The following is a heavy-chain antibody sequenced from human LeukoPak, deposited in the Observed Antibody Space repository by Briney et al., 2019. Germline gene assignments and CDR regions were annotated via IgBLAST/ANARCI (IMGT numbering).Heavy chain of an antibody. CDR2: VGGGDDI. Sequence: PGGSLRLSCAASGFTFNIYGMSWVRQAPGKGLEWVASVGGGDDIHYADSVKGRFTVSRDDAKNSLYLQMNSLRAEDTAVYYCAREMRDYYGSGSHYDYWGQGTLVTVSS. V-gene: IGHV3-69-1*02. J-gene: IGHJ4*02. D-gene: IGHD3-10*01. CDR3: AREMRDYYGSGSHYDY. CDR1: GFTFNIYG.